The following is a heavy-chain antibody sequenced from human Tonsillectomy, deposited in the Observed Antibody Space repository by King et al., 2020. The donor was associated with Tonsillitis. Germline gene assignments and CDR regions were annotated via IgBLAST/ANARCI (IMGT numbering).Heavy chain of an antibody. D-gene: IGHD1-26*01. CDR1: GVSFSSGSYY. CDR2: IYTSGST. J-gene: IGHJ5*02. V-gene: IGHV4-61*02. CDR3: ARGIVGANWFDP. Sequence: VQLQESGPGLVKPSQTLSLNCTVSGVSFSSGSYYWSWIRQPAGKGLEWIGRIYTSGSTTYNPSLKSRVTISVDTSKNQFSLKLSSVTAADTAVYYCARGIVGANWFDPWGQGTLVTVSS.